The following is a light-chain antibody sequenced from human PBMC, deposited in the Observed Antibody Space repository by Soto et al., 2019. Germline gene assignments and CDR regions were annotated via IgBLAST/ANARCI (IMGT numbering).Light chain of an antibody. V-gene: IGLV2-14*01. CDR1: SSDVGGYKS. J-gene: IGLJ3*02. Sequence: QSALTQPASVSGSPGQSITISCTGTSSDVGGYKSVSWYQQHPGKAPKLMIYEVSNRPSGVSNRFSGFKSGNTASLTISGLQAEDEADYFCLSYTISNSWVFGGGTKVTVL. CDR3: LSYTISNSWV. CDR2: EVS.